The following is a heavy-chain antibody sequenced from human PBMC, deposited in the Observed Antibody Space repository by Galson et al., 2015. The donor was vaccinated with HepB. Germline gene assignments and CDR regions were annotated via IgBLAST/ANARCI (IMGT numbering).Heavy chain of an antibody. CDR2: ISYDGSNK. D-gene: IGHD3-10*01. J-gene: IGHJ6*02. CDR3: AKDQREWFGELSPYGMDV. Sequence: SLRLSCAASGFTFSSYGMHWVRQAPGKGLEWVAVISYDGSNKYYADSVKGRFTISRDNSKNTLYLQMNSLRAEDTAVYYCAKDQREWFGELSPYGMDVWGQGTTVTVSS. V-gene: IGHV3-30*18. CDR1: GFTFSSYG.